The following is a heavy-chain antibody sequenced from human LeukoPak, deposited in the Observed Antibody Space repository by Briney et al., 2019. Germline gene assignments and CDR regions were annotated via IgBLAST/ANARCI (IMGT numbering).Heavy chain of an antibody. CDR3: TRGGGGGIKWFDP. CDR1: GYTFTDYF. J-gene: IGHJ5*02. V-gene: IGHV1-2*02. CDR2: INPNSGGT. D-gene: IGHD2-15*01. Sequence: ASVKVSCKASGYTFTDYFLHWVRQAPGQGLEWLGWINPNSGGTNYAQKFQGRVTMTWDTSINTANMDLSSLRPDDTAIYYCTRGGGGGIKWFDPWGQGTLVTVSS.